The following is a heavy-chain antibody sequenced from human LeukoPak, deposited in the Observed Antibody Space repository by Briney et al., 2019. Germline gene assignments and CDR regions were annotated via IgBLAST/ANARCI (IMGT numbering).Heavy chain of an antibody. Sequence: EASVKVSCKASGGTFSSYAISWVRQAPGQGLEWMGRIIPILGIANYAQKFQGRVTITADKSTSTAYMELSSLRSEDTAVYYCARPYSSSWYGWFGPWGQGTLVTVSS. D-gene: IGHD6-13*01. CDR3: ARPYSSSWYGWFGP. J-gene: IGHJ5*02. V-gene: IGHV1-69*04. CDR2: IIPILGIA. CDR1: GGTFSSYA.